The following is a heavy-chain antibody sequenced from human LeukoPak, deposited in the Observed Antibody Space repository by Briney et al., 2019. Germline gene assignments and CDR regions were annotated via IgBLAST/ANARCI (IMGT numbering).Heavy chain of an antibody. V-gene: IGHV3-48*03. CDR1: GFTFGSYE. Sequence: GGSLRLSCAASGFTFGSYEMNWVRQAPGKGLEWVSYISSSGSTIYYADSVKGRFTISRGNAKNSLYLQMNGLRAEDTAVYYCARGFGYYYDSSGYQKPPLYYFDYWGQGTLVTVSS. D-gene: IGHD3-22*01. J-gene: IGHJ4*02. CDR2: ISSSGSTI. CDR3: ARGFGYYYDSSGYQKPPLYYFDY.